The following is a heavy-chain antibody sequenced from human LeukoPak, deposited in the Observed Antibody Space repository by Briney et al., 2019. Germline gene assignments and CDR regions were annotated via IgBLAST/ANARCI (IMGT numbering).Heavy chain of an antibody. CDR2: IIPIFGTA. V-gene: IGHV1-69*13. Sequence: VASVKVSCKASGGTFSSYAISWVRQAPGQGLEWMGGIIPIFGTANYAQKFQGRVTITADESTSTAYMELSSLRSEDTAVYYCARDSSSWYSQWFDPRGQGTLVTVSS. CDR1: GGTFSSYA. J-gene: IGHJ5*02. CDR3: ARDSSSWYSQWFDP. D-gene: IGHD6-13*01.